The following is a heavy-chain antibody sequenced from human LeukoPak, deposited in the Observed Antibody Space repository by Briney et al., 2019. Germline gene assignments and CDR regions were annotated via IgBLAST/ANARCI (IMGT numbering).Heavy chain of an antibody. V-gene: IGHV3-53*01. D-gene: IGHD3-16*01. CDR2: IYSGGST. Sequence: PGGSLRLSCTASGFTVSNNYVNWVRQAPGKGLEWVSVIYSGGSTYYADSVKGRFTISRDNPKNTLYLQMSSLRVEDTAVYYCARDALTDYSRAFDIWGQGTMVTVSS. CDR3: ARDALTDYSRAFDI. CDR1: GFTVSNNY. J-gene: IGHJ3*02.